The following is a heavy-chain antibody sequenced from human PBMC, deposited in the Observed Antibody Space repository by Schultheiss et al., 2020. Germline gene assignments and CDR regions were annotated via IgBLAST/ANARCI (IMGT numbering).Heavy chain of an antibody. CDR2: ISSSSTYI. J-gene: IGHJ4*02. CDR1: GFTFSSYS. CDR3: ARDEYSSPIAY. Sequence: GGSLRLSCAASGFTFSSYSMNWVRQAPGKGLEWVSSISSSSTYIYYADSVKGRFTISRDNAKNSLYLDMNSLRAEDTAVYYCARDEYSSPIAYWGQGTLVTVSS. D-gene: IGHD6-6*01. V-gene: IGHV3-21*01.